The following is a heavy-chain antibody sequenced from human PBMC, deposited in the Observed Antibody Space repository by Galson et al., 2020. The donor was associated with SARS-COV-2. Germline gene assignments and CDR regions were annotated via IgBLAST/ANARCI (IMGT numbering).Heavy chain of an antibody. CDR3: ARGGLGYCSSSSCSDIGY. Sequence: ASVKVSCKASGYTFTSYDINWVRQATGQGLEWMGWMNPNNDNTGYAQKFQGRVTMTRNTSISTAYMELRSLTSEDTAVYYCARGGLGYCSSSSCSDIGYWGQGTLVTVS. CDR1: GYTFTSYD. V-gene: IGHV1-8*01. J-gene: IGHJ4*02. CDR2: MNPNNDNT. D-gene: IGHD2-2*03.